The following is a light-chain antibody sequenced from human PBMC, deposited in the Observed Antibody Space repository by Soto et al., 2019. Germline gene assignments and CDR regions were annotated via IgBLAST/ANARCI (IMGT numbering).Light chain of an antibody. J-gene: IGLJ1*01. CDR1: SSDIGVYNY. V-gene: IGLV2-11*01. Sequence: QFVLTQPRSVSGSPGQSVTISCTGTSSDIGVYNYVSWYQQLPGKAPKLLISDVTKRPSGVPDRFSGSKSGNTASLTISGLQAEDEADYYCCSYAGAYIYVFGTGTKVTVL. CDR2: DVT. CDR3: CSYAGAYIYV.